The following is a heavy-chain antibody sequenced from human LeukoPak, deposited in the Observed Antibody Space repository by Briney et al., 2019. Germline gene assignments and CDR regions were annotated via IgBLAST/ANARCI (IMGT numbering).Heavy chain of an antibody. J-gene: IGHJ4*02. CDR3: ARGVRPYYYDSSGYYVDY. V-gene: IGHV4-30-2*01. CDR2: IYHSGST. D-gene: IGHD3-22*01. Sequence: PSETLSLTCTVSGGSISSSSYSWSWIRQPPGKGLEWIGYIYHSGSTYYNPSLKSRVTISVDRSKNQFSLKLSSVTAADTAVYYCARGVRPYYYDSSGYYVDYWGQGTLVTVSS. CDR1: GGSISSSSYS.